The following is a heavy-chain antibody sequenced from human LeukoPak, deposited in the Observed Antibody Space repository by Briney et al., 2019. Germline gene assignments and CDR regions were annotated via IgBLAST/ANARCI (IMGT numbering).Heavy chain of an antibody. Sequence: ASVKVSCKASGYTFTSYAMNWVRQAPGQGLEWMGWINTNTGNPTYAQGFTGRFVFSLDTSVSTAYLQISSLKAEDTAVYYCARGSAATIYVGYYYYYYMDVWGKGTTVTVSS. V-gene: IGHV7-4-1*02. J-gene: IGHJ6*03. CDR3: ARGSAATIYVGYYYYYYMDV. D-gene: IGHD5-12*01. CDR1: GYTFTSYA. CDR2: INTNTGNP.